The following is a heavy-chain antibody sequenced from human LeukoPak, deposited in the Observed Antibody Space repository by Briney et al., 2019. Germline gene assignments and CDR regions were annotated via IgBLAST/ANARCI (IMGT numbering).Heavy chain of an antibody. Sequence: GGSLRLSCAASGFTFSDYYMSWIRQAPGKGLEWVSYISSSGSTIYYADSVKGRFTISRDNAKNSLYLQMNSLRVEDTAVAYCARADIVVVPACDYWGQGTLVTVSS. CDR3: ARADIVVVPACDY. CDR1: GFTFSDYY. CDR2: ISSSGSTI. V-gene: IGHV3-11*01. J-gene: IGHJ4*02. D-gene: IGHD2-2*01.